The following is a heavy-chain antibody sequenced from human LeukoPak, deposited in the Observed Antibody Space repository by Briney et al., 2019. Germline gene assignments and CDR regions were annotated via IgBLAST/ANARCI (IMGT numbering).Heavy chain of an antibody. D-gene: IGHD3-3*01. V-gene: IGHV1-69*05. CDR2: IIPIFGTA. J-gene: IGHJ6*03. CDR1: GYTFTSYG. Sequence: GASVKVSCKASGYTFTSYGISWVRQAPGQGLEWMGGIIPIFGTANYAQKFQGRVTITTDESTSTAYMELSSLRSEDTAVYYCARTSSTIFGRQPNLGPPYYYYYMDVWGKGTTVTVSS. CDR3: ARTSSTIFGRQPNLGPPYYYYYMDV.